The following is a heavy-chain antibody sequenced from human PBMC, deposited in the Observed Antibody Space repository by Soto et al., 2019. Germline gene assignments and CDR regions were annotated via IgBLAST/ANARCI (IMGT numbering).Heavy chain of an antibody. CDR1: GYTFTGYY. CDR3: ARDIVVVPGAPRGFDH. V-gene: IGHV1-2*02. CDR2: INPNSGGT. J-gene: IGHJ4*02. D-gene: IGHD2-2*01. Sequence: QVQLVQSGAEVKKPGASVKVSCKASGYTFTGYYMHWVRQAPGQGLEWMGWINPNSGGTNYAQKFKGRVNMTREKSISKAYMGVGRLRSDDTAVDYCARDIVVVPGAPRGFDHWGQGNLVTVSS.